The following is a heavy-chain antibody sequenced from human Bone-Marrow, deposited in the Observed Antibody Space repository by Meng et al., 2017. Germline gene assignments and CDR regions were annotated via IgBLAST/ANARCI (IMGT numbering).Heavy chain of an antibody. CDR2: IIPILGIA. J-gene: IGHJ4*02. Sequence: SVKVSCKASGGTFSSYTISWVRQAPGQGLEWMGRIIPILGIANYARKFQGRVTITADKSTSTAYMELSRLRSDDTAVYYCARVGDYDSSCPDYWGQGTLVTVSS. D-gene: IGHD3-22*01. CDR3: ARVGDYDSSCPDY. CDR1: GGTFSSYT. V-gene: IGHV1-69*02.